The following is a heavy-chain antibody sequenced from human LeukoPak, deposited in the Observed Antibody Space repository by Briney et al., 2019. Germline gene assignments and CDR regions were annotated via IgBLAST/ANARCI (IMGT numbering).Heavy chain of an antibody. D-gene: IGHD6-13*01. J-gene: IGHJ6*02. CDR3: ARGTRLSSSSWYYGRDV. Sequence: GGSLRLSCAASGFTFSSYWMGWVRQAPGKGREWVANIKQDGSEKYYVASVKGRFTISRDNAKNSLYLQMNSLRAEDTAVYYCARGTRLSSSSWYYGRDVWGQGTTVTVPS. V-gene: IGHV3-7*01. CDR2: IKQDGSEK. CDR1: GFTFSSYW.